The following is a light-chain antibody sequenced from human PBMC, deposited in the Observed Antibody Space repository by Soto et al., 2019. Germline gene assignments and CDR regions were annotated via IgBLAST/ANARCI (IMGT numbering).Light chain of an antibody. Sequence: QSALTQPASVSGSPGQSITISCTGTSSDVGGYNYVSWYQQYPGRAPKLMIYDVSNRPSGVSNRFSGSKSGNTASLTISGLQAEDEADYYCSSYTSSSTFFGTGTKVTVL. CDR2: DVS. CDR1: SSDVGGYNY. V-gene: IGLV2-14*01. CDR3: SSYTSSSTF. J-gene: IGLJ1*01.